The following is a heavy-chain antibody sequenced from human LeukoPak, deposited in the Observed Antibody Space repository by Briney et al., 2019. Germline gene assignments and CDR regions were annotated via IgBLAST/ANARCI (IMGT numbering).Heavy chain of an antibody. J-gene: IGHJ4*02. D-gene: IGHD3-3*01. V-gene: IGHV4-34*01. CDR2: INHSGST. CDR1: GGSFSGYY. CDR3: ARGRFAQYYDFWSGYSHSFDY. Sequence: SETLSLTCAVYGGSFSGYYWSWIRQPPGKGLEWIGEINHSGSTNYNPSLKSRVTISVDTSKNQFSLKLSSVTAADTAVYYCARGRFAQYYDFWSGYSHSFDYWGQGTLVTVS.